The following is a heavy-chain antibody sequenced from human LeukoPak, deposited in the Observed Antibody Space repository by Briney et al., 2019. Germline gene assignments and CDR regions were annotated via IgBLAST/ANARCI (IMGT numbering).Heavy chain of an antibody. J-gene: IGHJ6*03. CDR2: ISSSGSTI. V-gene: IGHV3-11*01. Sequence: PGGSLRLSCAASGFTFSDYYMSWIRQAPGKGLEWVSYISSSGSTIYYADSVKGRFTISRDNAKNSLYLQMNSLRAEDTAVYYCARWSAAGTSRYYMDVWGKGTTVTVSS. CDR3: ARWSAAGTSRYYMDV. D-gene: IGHD6-13*01. CDR1: GFTFSDYY.